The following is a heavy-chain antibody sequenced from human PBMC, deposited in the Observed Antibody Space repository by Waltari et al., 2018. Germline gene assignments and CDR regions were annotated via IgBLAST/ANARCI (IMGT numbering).Heavy chain of an antibody. Sequence: EVQLVESGGGLVQPGGSLRLSCAASGLPFSGYWMSWVRQAPGKGLEWVANIKQDGSEKYYVDSVKGRFTISRDNAKNSLYLQMNSLRAEDTAVYYCASEPLSSGWYGYWGQGTLVTVSS. CDR2: IKQDGSEK. D-gene: IGHD6-19*01. CDR1: GLPFSGYW. V-gene: IGHV3-7*01. J-gene: IGHJ4*02. CDR3: ASEPLSSGWYGY.